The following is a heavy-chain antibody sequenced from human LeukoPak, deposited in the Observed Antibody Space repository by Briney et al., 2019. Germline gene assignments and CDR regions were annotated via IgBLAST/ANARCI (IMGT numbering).Heavy chain of an antibody. Sequence: PGRSLRLSCAPSGFTFSSYGIHWVRQAPGKGLEWVAVISYDGSSKYYADSVKGRFTISRDNFKNTLYLQMNSLKPEDTAVYYCSSLGLAVAPNWVDPWGQGTLVTVSS. D-gene: IGHD6-19*01. CDR3: SSLGLAVAPNWVDP. CDR2: ISYDGSSK. V-gene: IGHV3-30*03. J-gene: IGHJ5*02. CDR1: GFTFSSYG.